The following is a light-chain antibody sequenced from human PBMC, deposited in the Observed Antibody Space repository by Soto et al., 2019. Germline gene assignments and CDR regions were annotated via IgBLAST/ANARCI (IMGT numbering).Light chain of an antibody. CDR1: SSNITNNY. J-gene: IGLJ1*01. CDR3: GTWDSSLSAYV. CDR2: DND. V-gene: IGLV1-51*01. Sequence: QSVLTQPPSMSPAPGQKVTISCPGSSSNITNNYVSWFQQLPGTAPKLLIYDNDQRLSGIPDRFSASKSGTSATLAITGLQTGDEAEYYCGTWDSSLSAYVFGTGSKVTVL.